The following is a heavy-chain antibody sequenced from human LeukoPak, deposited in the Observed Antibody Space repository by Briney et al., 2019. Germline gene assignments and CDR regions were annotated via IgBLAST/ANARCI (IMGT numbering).Heavy chain of an antibody. V-gene: IGHV3-7*03. D-gene: IGHD3-10*01. CDR3: AKDREYYGSGSYLY. J-gene: IGHJ4*02. CDR1: GFTFSSYW. CDR2: IKQDGSEK. Sequence: GGSLRLSCAASGFTFSSYWMSWVRQAPGKGLEWVANIKQDGSEKYYVDSVKGRFTISRDNAKNSLYLQMNSLRAEDTAVYYCAKDREYYGSGSYLYWGQGTLVTVSS.